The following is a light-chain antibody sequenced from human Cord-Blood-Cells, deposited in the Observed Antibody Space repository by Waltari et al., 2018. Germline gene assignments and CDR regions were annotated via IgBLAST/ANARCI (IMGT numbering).Light chain of an antibody. CDR1: QSVSSSY. J-gene: IGKJ1*01. V-gene: IGKV3-20*01. CDR3: QQYGSSPRWT. Sequence: VLTHSPGTLTSSPGERATLPCRACQSVSSSYLAWYQQKPGQAPRLLIYGASSRATGIPDRFSGSGSGTDFTLTISRLEPEDFAVYYGQQYGSSPRWTFGQGTKVEIK. CDR2: GAS.